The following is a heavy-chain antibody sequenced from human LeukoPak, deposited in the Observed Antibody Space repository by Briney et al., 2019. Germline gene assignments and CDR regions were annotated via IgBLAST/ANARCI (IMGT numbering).Heavy chain of an antibody. V-gene: IGHV3-13*01. J-gene: IGHJ5*02. CDR2: IGTAGDT. CDR1: GFTFSSYD. D-gene: IGHD6-13*01. CDR3: ARVSSSWSRFDP. Sequence: GGSLRLSCAASGFTFSSYDMHWVRQATGKGLEWVSAIGTAGDTYYPGSVKGRFTISRENAKNSLYLQMNSLRAEDTAVYYCARVSSSWSRFDPWGQGTLVTVSS.